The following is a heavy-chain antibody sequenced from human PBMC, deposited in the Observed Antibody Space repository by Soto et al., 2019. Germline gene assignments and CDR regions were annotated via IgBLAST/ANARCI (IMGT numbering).Heavy chain of an antibody. J-gene: IGHJ3*02. CDR1: GYTFTGYY. CDR2: INPNSGGT. CDR3: ARDQGYCTNGVCYTYAFDI. V-gene: IGHV1-2*04. Sequence: ASVKVSCKASGYTFTGYYMHWVRQAPGQGLEWMGWINPNSGGTNYAQKFQGWVTMTRDTSISTAYMELSRLRSDDTAVYYCARDQGYCTNGVCYTYAFDIWGQGTMVT. D-gene: IGHD2-8*01.